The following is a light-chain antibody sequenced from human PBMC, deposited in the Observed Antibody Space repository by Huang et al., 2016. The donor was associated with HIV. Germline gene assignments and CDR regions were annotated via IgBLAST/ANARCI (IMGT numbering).Light chain of an antibody. CDR1: HDSSNS. CDR2: DAS. CDR3: QQYADFPIT. V-gene: IGKV1-33*01. J-gene: IGKJ5*01. Sequence: DIQMTQSPSSLSTSIKDTVTITCQASHDSSNSLNWYQHKPGKAPKRLIYDASNLGTGVPSKFSGSGSGTDFTFTSSDLQPEDIATYYCQQYADFPITFGQGTRLEIK.